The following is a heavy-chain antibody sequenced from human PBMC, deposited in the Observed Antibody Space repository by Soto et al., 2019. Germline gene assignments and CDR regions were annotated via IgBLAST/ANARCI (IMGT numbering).Heavy chain of an antibody. CDR1: GYTFTSYD. V-gene: IGHV1-8*01. J-gene: IGHJ6*02. Sequence: QVQLVQSGAEVKKPGASVQVSCKTSGYTFTSYDINWVRQAPGQGLEWVGWMNTNSDDTRSAQKFRGRLTLTRDKSMRAVYMKLSNLRPDDTAVYYCAREGLAAGHFYGMDVWGQGTTVAVSS. CDR3: AREGLAAGHFYGMDV. CDR2: MNTNSDDT. D-gene: IGHD6-13*01.